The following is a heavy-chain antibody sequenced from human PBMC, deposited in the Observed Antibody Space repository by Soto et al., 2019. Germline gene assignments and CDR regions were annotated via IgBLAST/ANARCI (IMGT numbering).Heavy chain of an antibody. CDR1: GFTFSSYG. D-gene: IGHD2-2*03. J-gene: IGHJ4*02. CDR2: ISYDGSNK. Sequence: GGSLRLSCAASGFTFSSYGMHWVRQAPGKGLEWVAVISYDGSNKYYADSVKGRFTISRDNSKNTLYLQMNSLRAEDTAVYYCAKMEGMDPWAYSFDYWGQGTLVTVSS. V-gene: IGHV3-30*18. CDR3: AKMEGMDPWAYSFDY.